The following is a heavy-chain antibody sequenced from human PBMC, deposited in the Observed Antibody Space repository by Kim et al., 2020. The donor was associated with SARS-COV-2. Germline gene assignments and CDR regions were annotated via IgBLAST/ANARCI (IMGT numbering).Heavy chain of an antibody. CDR1: GFTFSSYW. CDR2: INTDGSTT. Sequence: GGSLRLSCAVSGFTFSSYWMHWVRQAPGKGLLWVSRINTDGSTTKYADSVRGRFTISRDNAKNTVYLQMNSLRAEDTAVYYCAREGSSTYDYWGQGTLVT. CDR3: AREGSSTYDY. V-gene: IGHV3-74*03. J-gene: IGHJ4*02. D-gene: IGHD2-2*01.